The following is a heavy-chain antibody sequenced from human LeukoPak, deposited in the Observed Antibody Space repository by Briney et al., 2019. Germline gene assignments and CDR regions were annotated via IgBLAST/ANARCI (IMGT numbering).Heavy chain of an antibody. CDR2: INHSGST. CDR3: ARGGSGWHPNWFDP. Sequence: SETLSLTCAVYGGSFSGYYWSWIRQPPGKGLEWIGEINHSGSTNYNPSLKSRVTISVDTSKDQFSLKLSSVTAADTAVYYCARGGSGWHPNWFDPWGQGTLVTVSS. D-gene: IGHD6-19*01. J-gene: IGHJ5*02. CDR1: GGSFSGYY. V-gene: IGHV4-34*01.